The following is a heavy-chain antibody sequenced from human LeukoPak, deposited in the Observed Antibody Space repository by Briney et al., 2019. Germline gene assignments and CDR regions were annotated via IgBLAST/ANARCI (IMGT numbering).Heavy chain of an antibody. V-gene: IGHV3-53*01. CDR2: IYSGGST. D-gene: IGHD1-26*01. Sequence: GGSLRLSCAASGFTVSSNYTSWVRQAPGKGLEWVSVIYSGGSTYYADSVKGRFTISRDNSKNTLYLQMNSLRAEDTAVYYCARDIVGAERGYWGQGTLVTVSS. CDR1: GFTVSSNY. CDR3: ARDIVGAERGY. J-gene: IGHJ4*02.